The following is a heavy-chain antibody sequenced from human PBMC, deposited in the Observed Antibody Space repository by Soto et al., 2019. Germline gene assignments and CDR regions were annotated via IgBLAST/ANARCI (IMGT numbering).Heavy chain of an antibody. J-gene: IGHJ4*02. CDR1: GGSFSGYY. CDR2: INHSGST. CDR3: ARGPWSFDY. V-gene: IGHV4-34*01. D-gene: IGHD2-8*02. Sequence: SETLSLTCAIYGGSFSGYYWSWIRQPPGKGLEWIGEINHSGSTNYNPSLKSRVTISVDTSKNQFSLKLSSVTAADTAVYYCARGPWSFDYWGQGTLVTVSS.